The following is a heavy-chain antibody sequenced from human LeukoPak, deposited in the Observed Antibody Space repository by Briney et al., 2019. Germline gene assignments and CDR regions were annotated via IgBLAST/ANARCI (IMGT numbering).Heavy chain of an antibody. CDR1: GFTFSNYW. J-gene: IGHJ4*02. CDR2: ISGSGGST. Sequence: GGSLRLSCEASGFTFSNYWIHWVRQAPGKGLEWVSAISGSGGSTYYADSVKGRFTISRDNSKNTLYLQMNSLRAEDTAVYYCAKDPYAGYSYGSPLFDYWGQGTLVTVSS. CDR3: AKDPYAGYSYGSPLFDY. V-gene: IGHV3-23*01. D-gene: IGHD5-18*01.